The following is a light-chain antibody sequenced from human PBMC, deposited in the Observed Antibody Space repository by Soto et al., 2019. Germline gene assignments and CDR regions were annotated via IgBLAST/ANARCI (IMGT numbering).Light chain of an antibody. CDR2: LNRDGSQ. V-gene: IGLV4-69*01. J-gene: IGLJ3*02. Sequence: QLVLTQSPSASASLGASVKLTCTLSSGHSSYTVPWHQQQPEKGPRFLMELNRDGSQNKADAIPDRFSGSSSGAERYLTISSLQSEDEAYYYCQTLATGIRVFGGGTKLTVL. CDR1: SGHSSYT. CDR3: QTLATGIRV.